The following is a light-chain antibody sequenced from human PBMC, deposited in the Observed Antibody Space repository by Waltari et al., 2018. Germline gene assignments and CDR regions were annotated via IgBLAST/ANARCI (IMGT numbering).Light chain of an antibody. V-gene: IGLV3-10*01. Sequence: SYELTQPPAVSVSPGQTARITCSGSALPRKHAYWYHQKSGQVPLLVIYEDNRRPSGIPERFSGSSAGTKATRTITGAQADDEGDYYCYSTDSGGDHRGVFGGGTRLTVL. CDR2: EDN. CDR3: YSTDSGGDHRGV. CDR1: ALPRKH. J-gene: IGLJ3*02.